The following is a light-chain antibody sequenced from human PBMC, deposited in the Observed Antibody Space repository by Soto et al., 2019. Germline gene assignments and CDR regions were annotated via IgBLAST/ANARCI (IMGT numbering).Light chain of an antibody. CDR1: SSDVGGYNY. J-gene: IGLJ2*01. CDR2: DVS. CDR3: ISYTSSSTVV. Sequence: QSAPTQPASVSGSPGQSITISCTGTSSDVGGYNYVSWYQQHPGKAPKIMIYDVSYRPSGVSNRFSGSKSGNTASLTISGLQAEDEAVYYCISYTSSSTVVFGGGTKLTVL. V-gene: IGLV2-14*01.